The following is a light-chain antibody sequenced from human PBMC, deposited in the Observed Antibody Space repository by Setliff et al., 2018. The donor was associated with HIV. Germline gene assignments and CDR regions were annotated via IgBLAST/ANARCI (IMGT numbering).Light chain of an antibody. CDR1: SSDVGGFNY. CDR2: EVN. J-gene: IGLJ1*01. V-gene: IGLV2-8*01. CDR3: SSYAGSKKV. Sequence: QSVLAQPSSASGSPGQSVAISCTGTSSDVGGFNYVSWYQQHPGKAPKLMIYEVNKRPSGVPDRFSGSKSGNTASLTVSGLQAEDEAEYYCSSYAGSKKVFGTGTKVTVL.